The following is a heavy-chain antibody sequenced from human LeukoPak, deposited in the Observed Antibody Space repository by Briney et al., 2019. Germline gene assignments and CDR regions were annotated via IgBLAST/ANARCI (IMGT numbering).Heavy chain of an antibody. CDR2: IIPIFHAA. V-gene: IGHV1-69*13. CDR1: GGTFSSYA. J-gene: IGHJ3*02. Sequence: ASVKVSCKASGGTFSSYAISWVRQAPGQGLEWMGGIIPIFHAADYAQKFQGRVTITADESTSTVYMELSRLRSEDTAMYYCARTYYYDSSGYPVQVSDAFDIWGQGTMVTVSS. D-gene: IGHD3-22*01. CDR3: ARTYYYDSSGYPVQVSDAFDI.